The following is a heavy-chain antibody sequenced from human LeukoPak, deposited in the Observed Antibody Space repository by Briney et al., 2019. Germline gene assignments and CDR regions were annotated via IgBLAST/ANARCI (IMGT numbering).Heavy chain of an antibody. Sequence: SETLSLTCTVSGYFISRGYYWGWIRQPPGKGLEWIGEINHSGSTNYNPSLKSRVTISVDTSKNQFSLKLSSVTAADTAVYYCARGRTGYHLLPTKKDYSYYYMDVWDKGTTVTVSS. D-gene: IGHD2-2*01. V-gene: IGHV4-38-2*02. J-gene: IGHJ6*03. CDR2: INHSGST. CDR3: ARGRTGYHLLPTKKDYSYYYMDV. CDR1: GYFISRGYY.